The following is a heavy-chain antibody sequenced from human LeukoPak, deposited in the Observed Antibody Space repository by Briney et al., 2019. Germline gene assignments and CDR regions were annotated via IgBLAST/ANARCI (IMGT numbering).Heavy chain of an antibody. Sequence: GGPLRLSCAASGFTFSSYAMSWVRQAPGKGLEWVSAISGSGGSTYYADSVKGRFTISRDNSKNTLYLQMNSLRAEDTAVYYCAKAVPTWGGYCSGGSCYGFDYWGQGTLVTVSS. V-gene: IGHV3-23*01. J-gene: IGHJ4*02. CDR2: ISGSGGST. CDR3: AKAVPTWGGYCSGGSCYGFDY. D-gene: IGHD2-15*01. CDR1: GFTFSSYA.